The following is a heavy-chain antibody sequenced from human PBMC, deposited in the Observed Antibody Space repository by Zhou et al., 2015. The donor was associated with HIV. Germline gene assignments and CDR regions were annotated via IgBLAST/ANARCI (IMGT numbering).Heavy chain of an antibody. J-gene: IGHJ4*02. V-gene: IGHV1-69*12. CDR1: GGTFSSYA. Sequence: QVQLVQSGAEVKKPGSSVKVSCKASGGTFSSYAISWVRQAPGQGLEWMGGIIPIFGTANYAQKFQGRVTITADESTSTAYMELSSLRSEDTAVYYCARDRGYSSSWSLSNPYFDYWGQGTLVTVSS. CDR2: IIPIFGTA. CDR3: ARDRGYSSSWSLSNPYFDY. D-gene: IGHD6-13*01.